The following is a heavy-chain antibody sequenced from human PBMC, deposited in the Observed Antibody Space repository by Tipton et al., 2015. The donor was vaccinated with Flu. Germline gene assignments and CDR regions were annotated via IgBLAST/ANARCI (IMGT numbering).Heavy chain of an antibody. V-gene: IGHV4-61*02. J-gene: IGHJ3*02. CDR2: VYPSGST. CDR3: AKPHRPFSVNAFDI. Sequence: TLSLTCTVSGGSISIGSYYWTWIRQPAGKGLAWIWRVYPSGSTNYNPSLKSRVTISVDTSKNQFSLPLTSVTAADTAVYYCAKPHRPFSVNAFDIWGQVTMVTVSS. CDR1: GGSISIGSYY.